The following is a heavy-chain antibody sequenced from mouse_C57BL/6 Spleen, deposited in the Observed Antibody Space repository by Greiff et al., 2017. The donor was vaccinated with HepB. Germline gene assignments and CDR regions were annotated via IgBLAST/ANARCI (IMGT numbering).Heavy chain of an antibody. J-gene: IGHJ4*01. D-gene: IGHD2-2*01. Sequence: EVQRVESGGGLVKPGGSLKLSCAASGFTFSDYGMHWVRQAPEKGLEWVAYISSGSSTIYYADTVKGRFTISRDNAKNTLFLQMTSLRSEDTAMYYCARSGYDDALYYYAMDYWGQGTSVTVSS. CDR3: ARSGYDDALYYYAMDY. CDR2: ISSGSSTI. CDR1: GFTFSDYG. V-gene: IGHV5-17*01.